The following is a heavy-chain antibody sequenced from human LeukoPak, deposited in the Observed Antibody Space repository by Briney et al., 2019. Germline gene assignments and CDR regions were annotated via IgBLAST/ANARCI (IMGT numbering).Heavy chain of an antibody. J-gene: IGHJ4*02. V-gene: IGHV3-21*01. CDR3: ARELFATRAFDY. CDR1: GFTFRSYS. D-gene: IGHD2-15*01. CDR2: ITTSSNYI. Sequence: GGSLRLSCAAAGFTFRSYSMNWVRQAPGKGLEWVSSITTSSNYIYYADSLKGRFTISRDNPRNSLYLQMNSLRAEDTAVYYCARELFATRAFDYWGQGTLVTVSS.